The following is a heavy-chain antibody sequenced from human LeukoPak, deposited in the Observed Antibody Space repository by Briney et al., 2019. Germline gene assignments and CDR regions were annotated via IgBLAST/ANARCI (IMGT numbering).Heavy chain of an antibody. Sequence: PGGSLRLSCAASGFTFSSSAMSWVRQAPGKGLEWVSSISSSSSYIYYADSVKGRFTISRDNAKNSLYLQMNSLRAEDTAVYYCARDPRLLSDAFDIWGQGTMVTVSS. V-gene: IGHV3-21*01. CDR3: ARDPRLLSDAFDI. CDR2: ISSSSSYI. CDR1: GFTFSSSA. J-gene: IGHJ3*02. D-gene: IGHD3-10*01.